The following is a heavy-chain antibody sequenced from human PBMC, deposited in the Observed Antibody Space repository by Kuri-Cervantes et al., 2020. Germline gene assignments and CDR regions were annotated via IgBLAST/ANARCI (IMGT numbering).Heavy chain of an antibody. CDR3: ARGATRCSGGSCFILFY. CDR2: ISSSSSYI. J-gene: IGHJ4*02. V-gene: IGHV3-21*01. D-gene: IGHD2-15*01. CDR1: GFTFSSYS. Sequence: LSLTCAASGFTFSSYSMNWVRQAPGKGLEWVSSISSSSSYIYYADSVKGRFTIPRDNAKNSLYLQMNSLRAEDTAVYYCARGATRCSGGSCFILFYWGQGTLVT.